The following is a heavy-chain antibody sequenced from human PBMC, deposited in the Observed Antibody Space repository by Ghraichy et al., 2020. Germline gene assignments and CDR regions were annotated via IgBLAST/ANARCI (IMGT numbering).Heavy chain of an antibody. CDR3: ARAPVRGVITNENYFDY. V-gene: IGHV4-34*01. CDR2: INHSGST. J-gene: IGHJ4*02. CDR1: GGSFSGYY. Sequence: SETLSLTCAVYGGSFSGYYWSWIRQPPGKGLEWIGEINHSGSTNYNPSLKSRVTISVDTSKNQFSLKLSSVTAADTAVYYCARAPVRGVITNENYFDYWGQGTLVTVSS. D-gene: IGHD3-10*01.